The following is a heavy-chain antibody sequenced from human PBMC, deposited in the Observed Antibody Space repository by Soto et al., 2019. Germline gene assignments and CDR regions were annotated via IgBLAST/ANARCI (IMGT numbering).Heavy chain of an antibody. D-gene: IGHD6-13*01. Sequence: SETLSLTCAAYGGSFSDYYWSWIRQPPGKGLEWIGEINHSGSTNYNPSLKSRVTISVDTSKNQFSLKLRSVTAADTAVYFCAREKRERRGYGSSWYYYYFAMDVWGRGTTVTVSS. V-gene: IGHV4-34*01. CDR1: GGSFSDYY. J-gene: IGHJ6*02. CDR3: AREKRERRGYGSSWYYYYFAMDV. CDR2: INHSGST.